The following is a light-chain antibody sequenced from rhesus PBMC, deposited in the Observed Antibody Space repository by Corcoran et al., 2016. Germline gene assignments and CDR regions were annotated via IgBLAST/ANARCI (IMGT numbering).Light chain of an antibody. V-gene: IGKV1-38*01. CDR2: DSS. J-gene: IGKJ1*01. Sequence: DIQLTQSPSSLSASVGDRVTITCRASQDISNYLAWYQQNSGKAPKLLIYDSSNLQGGVPSRFRGRGSGTGFTRTISTLQPEEFATYYCQQRNSPPWTFGQGTKVQIK. CDR3: QQRNSPPWT. CDR1: QDISNY.